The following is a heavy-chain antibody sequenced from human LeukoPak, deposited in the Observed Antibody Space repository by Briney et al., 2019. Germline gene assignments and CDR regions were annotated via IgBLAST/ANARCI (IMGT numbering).Heavy chain of an antibody. D-gene: IGHD5-18*01. CDR1: GFTVSSNY. Sequence: GGSLRLSCAASGFTVSSNYMSWVRQAPGKGLEWVSVIYSGGSTYYADSVKGRFTISRDNSKNTLYLQMNSLRAEDTAVYYCARPTPATAMVGYTYWGQGTLVTVSS. CDR2: IYSGGST. CDR3: ARPTPATAMVGYTY. V-gene: IGHV3-66*01. J-gene: IGHJ4*02.